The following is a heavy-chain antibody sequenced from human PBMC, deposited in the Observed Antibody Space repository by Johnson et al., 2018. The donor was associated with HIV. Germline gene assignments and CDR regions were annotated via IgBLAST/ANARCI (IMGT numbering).Heavy chain of an antibody. V-gene: IGHV3-30-3*02. CDR2: ISYDGTNK. D-gene: IGHD5/OR15-5a*01. CDR3: AKRGDLYDSTASFDAFEV. CDR1: GFTFRSYA. Sequence: QVQLVESGGGLVKPGGSLRLSCAASGFTFRSYAFHWVRQAPGKGLEWVAVISYDGTNKYSADSVRGRFTISRDNAKNSMYLKMKSLRDEDTAVYYCAKRGDLYDSTASFDAFEVWGQGTMVTVSS. J-gene: IGHJ3*01.